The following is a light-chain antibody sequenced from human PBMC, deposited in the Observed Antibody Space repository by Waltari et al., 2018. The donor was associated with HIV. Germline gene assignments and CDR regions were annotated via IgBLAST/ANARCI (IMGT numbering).Light chain of an antibody. CDR3: AAWDDTLSGPD. Sequence: QSVLTQPPSASGTPGQRVTISCSGSRSNIGSNYVYWYQQLPGTAPKLLIYRNNERPSGFPDRFSGSKSGTSASLAISGLRSEYEADYYCAAWDDTLSGPDFGTGTKVTVL. J-gene: IGLJ1*01. V-gene: IGLV1-47*01. CDR2: RNN. CDR1: RSNIGSNY.